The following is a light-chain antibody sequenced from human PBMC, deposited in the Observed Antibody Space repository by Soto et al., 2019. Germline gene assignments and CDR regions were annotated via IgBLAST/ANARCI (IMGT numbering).Light chain of an antibody. CDR2: EVS. CDR1: GSYNF. J-gene: IGLJ1*01. Sequence: QSVLTQPASVSGSPGQSITISCTVGSYNFVSWYQQHPGKAPKVLIYEVSKRPSGVSDRFSGSKSGNTASLTISGLQAEDEAYYYCCSDAGRSTYVFGTGTKVTVL. CDR3: CSDAGRSTYV. V-gene: IGLV2-23*02.